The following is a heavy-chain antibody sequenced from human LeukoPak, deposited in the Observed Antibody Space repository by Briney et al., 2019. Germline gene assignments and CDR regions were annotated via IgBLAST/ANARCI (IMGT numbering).Heavy chain of an antibody. Sequence: GGSLRLSCAASGFTFSDYSLNWVRQAPGKGLEWVSVIYSGGSTYYADSVKGRFTISRDNSKNTLYLQMNSLRAEDTAVYYCARDSYYGSGSDSYGMDVWGQGTTVTVSS. D-gene: IGHD3-10*01. CDR1: GFTFSDYS. J-gene: IGHJ6*02. CDR2: IYSGGST. CDR3: ARDSYYGSGSDSYGMDV. V-gene: IGHV3-66*01.